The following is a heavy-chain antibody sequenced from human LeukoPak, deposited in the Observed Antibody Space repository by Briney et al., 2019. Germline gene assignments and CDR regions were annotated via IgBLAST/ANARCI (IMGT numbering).Heavy chain of an antibody. CDR2: IYTSGST. J-gene: IGHJ6*03. CDR1: GGSISSGSYY. D-gene: IGHD5-24*01. Sequence: PSQTLSLTCTVSGGSISSGSYYGSWIRQPAGKGLEWIGRIYTSGSTNYNPSLKSRVTMSVDTSKNQFSLKLSSVTAADTAVYYCARGLPRWLVVGYMDVWGKGTTVTVSS. CDR3: ARGLPRWLVVGYMDV. V-gene: IGHV4-61*02.